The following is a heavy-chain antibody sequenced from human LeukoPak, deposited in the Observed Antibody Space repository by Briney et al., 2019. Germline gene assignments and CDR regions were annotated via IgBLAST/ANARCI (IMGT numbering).Heavy chain of an antibody. Sequence: GGSLRLSCAASGFTFSSYGMHWVRQAPGKGLEWVAVISYDGSNKYYADSVKGRFTISRDNSKNTLYLQMNSLRAEDTAVYYCARTERRWGELAFDYWGQGTLVTVSS. CDR1: GFTFSSYG. CDR2: ISYDGSNK. J-gene: IGHJ4*02. D-gene: IGHD1-26*01. V-gene: IGHV3-30*03. CDR3: ARTERRWGELAFDY.